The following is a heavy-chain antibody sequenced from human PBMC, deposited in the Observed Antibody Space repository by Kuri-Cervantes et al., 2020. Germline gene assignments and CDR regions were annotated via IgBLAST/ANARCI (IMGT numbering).Heavy chain of an antibody. J-gene: IGHJ5*02. Sequence: ASVKVSRKASGYTFTSYGISWVRQAPGQGLEWMGWISAYNGNTNYAQKLQGRVTMTTDTSTSTAYMELRSLRSDDTAVYYCARTRFLEWLPSPNWFDPWGQGTLVTVSS. CDR1: GYTFTSYG. D-gene: IGHD3-3*01. V-gene: IGHV1-18*01. CDR3: ARTRFLEWLPSPNWFDP. CDR2: ISAYNGNT.